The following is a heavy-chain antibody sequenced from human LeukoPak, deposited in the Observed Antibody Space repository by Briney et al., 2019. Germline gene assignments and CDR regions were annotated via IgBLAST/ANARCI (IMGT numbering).Heavy chain of an antibody. CDR2: IKQDGSEK. V-gene: IGHV3-7*01. CDR1: GFTFSSYW. J-gene: IGHJ3*02. CDR3: ASLTVEGAFDI. D-gene: IGHD1-14*01. Sequence: GGSLRLSCAASGFTFSSYWMSWVPQAPGKGLEWVANIKQDGSEKYYVDSVKGRFTISRDNAKNSLYMQMNSLRAEDTAVYYCASLTVEGAFDIWGQGTMVTVSS.